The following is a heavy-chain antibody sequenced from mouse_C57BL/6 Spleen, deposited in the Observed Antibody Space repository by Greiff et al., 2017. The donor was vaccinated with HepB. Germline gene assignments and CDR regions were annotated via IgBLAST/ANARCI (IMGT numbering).Heavy chain of an antibody. J-gene: IGHJ4*01. CDR1: GFTFSSYA. V-gene: IGHV5-4*01. CDR2: ISDGGSYT. Sequence: EVKLVESGGGLVKPGGSLKLSCAASGFTFSSYAMSWVRQTPEKRLEWVATISDGGSYTYYPDNVKGRFTISRDNAKNNLYLQMSHLKSEDTAMYYCARDGRLLQSYAMDYWGQGTSVTVSS. CDR3: ARDGRLLQSYAMDY. D-gene: IGHD2-10*01.